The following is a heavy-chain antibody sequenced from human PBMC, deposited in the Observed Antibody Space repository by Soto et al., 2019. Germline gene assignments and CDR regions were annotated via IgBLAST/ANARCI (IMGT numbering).Heavy chain of an antibody. CDR1: GGTFSSYA. Sequence: QVQLVQSGAEVKKPGSSVKVSCKASGGTFSSYAISWVRQAPGQGLEWMGGIIPIFSTANYAQKFQGRVTITADESTSTAYMELSSLRPEDTAVYYCALRGGSSWHGGWWFDPWGQGTLVTVSS. D-gene: IGHD6-13*01. CDR2: IIPIFSTA. J-gene: IGHJ5*02. V-gene: IGHV1-69*01. CDR3: ALRGGSSWHGGWWFDP.